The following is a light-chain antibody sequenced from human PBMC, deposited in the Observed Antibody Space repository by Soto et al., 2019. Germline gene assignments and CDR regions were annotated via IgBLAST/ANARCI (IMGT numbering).Light chain of an antibody. J-gene: IGKJ1*01. CDR1: QSISSW. Sequence: DIQMTQSPSTLSASVGARLTITCRASQSISSWLAWYQQKPGKAPKLLIYDASTLQSGVPSRFSGSGAGAEFTLTISSLQSEDFATYHCQQYHSDWTFGQGTKVDIK. V-gene: IGKV1-5*01. CDR3: QQYHSDWT. CDR2: DAS.